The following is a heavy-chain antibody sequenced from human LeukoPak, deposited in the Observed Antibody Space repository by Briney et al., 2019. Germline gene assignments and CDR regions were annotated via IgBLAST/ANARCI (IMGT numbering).Heavy chain of an antibody. D-gene: IGHD5-12*01. J-gene: IGHJ2*01. Sequence: PSETLSLTCSVSGGSIRNYFWSWIRQPAGKGLEWIGYIYYSGSTKYNPSLKSRVTISIDTSKNQSSLKLSSVTAADTAMYYCARGGYGQKNWYFDLWGRGTLVTVSS. CDR1: GGSIRNYF. CDR2: IYYSGST. V-gene: IGHV4-59*08. CDR3: ARGGYGQKNWYFDL.